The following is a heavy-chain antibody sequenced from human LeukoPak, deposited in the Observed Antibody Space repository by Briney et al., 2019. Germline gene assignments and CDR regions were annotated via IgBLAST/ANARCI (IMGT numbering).Heavy chain of an antibody. J-gene: IGHJ3*02. CDR1: GGTFSSYA. V-gene: IGHV1-69*04. D-gene: IGHD3-22*01. CDR3: ASRPTYYYDSSGQDDAFDI. CDR2: IIPILGIA. Sequence: ASVKVSCKASGGTFSSYAISWVRQAPGQGLEWMGRIIPILGIANYAQKFQGRVTITADKSTSTAYMELSSLRSEDTAVYYCASRPTYYYDSSGQDDAFDIWGQGTVVTVSS.